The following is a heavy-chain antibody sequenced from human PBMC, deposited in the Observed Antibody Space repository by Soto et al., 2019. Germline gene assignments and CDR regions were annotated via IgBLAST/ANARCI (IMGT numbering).Heavy chain of an antibody. D-gene: IGHD2-15*01. Sequence: PSETLSLTCTVSGGSISSGNSYWSWNRQRPGKGLEWIGYIFYSGSSNYTPSLKGRVMILADTSKNPFSLKLSSVTAADTAVYYCARLCGGGSCYEDMDVWGQGTTVTVSS. J-gene: IGHJ6*02. CDR1: GGSISSGNSY. V-gene: IGHV4-61*01. CDR3: ARLCGGGSCYEDMDV. CDR2: IFYSGSS.